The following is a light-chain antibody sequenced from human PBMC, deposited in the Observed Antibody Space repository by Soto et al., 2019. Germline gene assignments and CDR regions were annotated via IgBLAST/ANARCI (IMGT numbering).Light chain of an antibody. Sequence: QSVLTQPRSVSGSRGQSVTISCTGTTTDARDYNYVSWYQQHPGKAPKLLIYDVTKRPSGVPDRFSGSKSGKTASLTISGLQAEDEADYYCCSPAGGYAFYVFGTGTKVT. V-gene: IGLV2-11*01. CDR2: DVT. J-gene: IGLJ1*01. CDR3: CSPAGGYAFYV. CDR1: TTDARDYNY.